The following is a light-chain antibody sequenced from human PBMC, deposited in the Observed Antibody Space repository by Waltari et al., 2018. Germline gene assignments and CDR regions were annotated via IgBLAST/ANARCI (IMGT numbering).Light chain of an antibody. CDR2: TVS. Sequence: DIQMTQSPSSVSASVGDRVTITCRASQDISNWLAWYQRKSGKAPKLLIHTVSTLQIGVPPRFSGSGSGTDFTLTISSLQPEDFATYFCQQASGLPWTFGQGTEVEIK. V-gene: IGKV1-12*01. CDR1: QDISNW. J-gene: IGKJ1*01. CDR3: QQASGLPWT.